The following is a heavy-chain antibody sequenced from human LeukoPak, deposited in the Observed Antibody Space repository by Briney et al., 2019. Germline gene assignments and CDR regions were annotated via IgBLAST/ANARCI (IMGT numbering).Heavy chain of an antibody. CDR1: GFTFSDYY. J-gene: IGHJ4*02. V-gene: IGHV4-34*01. D-gene: IGHD1-26*01. Sequence: GSLRLSCAASGFTFSDYYMSWIRQPPGKGLEWIGEINHSGSTNYNPSLKSRVTISVDTSKNQFSLKLSSVTAADTAVYYCARLRIVGATKGEFFDYWGQGTLVTVSS. CDR3: ARLRIVGATKGEFFDY. CDR2: INHSGST.